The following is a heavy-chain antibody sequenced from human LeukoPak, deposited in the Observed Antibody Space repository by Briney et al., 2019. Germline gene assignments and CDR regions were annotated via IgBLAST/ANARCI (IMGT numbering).Heavy chain of an antibody. Sequence: GGSLRLSCAASGFTLSSYAMHWVRQAPGKGLEWVAVISYDGSNKYYADSVKGRFTISRDNSKNTLYLQMNSLRAEDMAVYYCARSPMYSSSWYYFDYWGQGTLVTVSS. D-gene: IGHD6-13*01. CDR3: ARSPMYSSSWYYFDY. CDR1: GFTLSSYA. CDR2: ISYDGSNK. V-gene: IGHV3-30-3*01. J-gene: IGHJ4*02.